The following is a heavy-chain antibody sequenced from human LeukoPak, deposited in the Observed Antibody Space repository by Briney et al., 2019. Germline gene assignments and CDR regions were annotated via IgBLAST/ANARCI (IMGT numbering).Heavy chain of an antibody. J-gene: IGHJ4*02. Sequence: SETLSLTCTVSGGSTSGYYWSWIRQPPGKGLECIGYIYYSGTTNCNPSLNSRVTISVDTSKNQFSLKLSSVTAADTAVYYCARVIRYSYGYYFDYWGQGILVTVSS. D-gene: IGHD5-18*01. V-gene: IGHV4-59*01. CDR2: IYYSGTT. CDR1: GGSTSGYY. CDR3: ARVIRYSYGYYFDY.